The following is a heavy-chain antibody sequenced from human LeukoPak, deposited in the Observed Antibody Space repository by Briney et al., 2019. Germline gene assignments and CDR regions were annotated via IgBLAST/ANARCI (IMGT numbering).Heavy chain of an antibody. Sequence: GGSLRLSCVASGFGFGNYAMSWVRQAPGKGLQWVSQISGTGGATWYAGFARDRFTISRDNSKKTLYLQMSGLRVEDTAMYYCVKDPRDTYGTNWFVSWGQGTLLIVSS. CDR3: VKDPRDTYGTNWFVS. V-gene: IGHV3-23*01. CDR1: GFGFGNYA. CDR2: ISGTGGAT. J-gene: IGHJ5*01. D-gene: IGHD2-21*01.